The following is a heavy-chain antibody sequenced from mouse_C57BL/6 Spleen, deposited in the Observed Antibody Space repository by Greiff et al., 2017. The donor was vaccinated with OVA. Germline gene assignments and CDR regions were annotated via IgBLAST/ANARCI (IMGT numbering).Heavy chain of an antibody. Sequence: EVQGVESGGGLVQPGGSMKLSCVASGFTFSNYWMNWVRQSPEKGLEWVAQIRLKSDNYATHYAESVKGRFTISRDDSKSSVYLQMNNLRAEDTGIYYCTGYYSNRRAWFAYWGQGTLVTVSA. J-gene: IGHJ3*01. CDR1: GFTFSNYW. V-gene: IGHV6-3*01. CDR3: TGYYSNRRAWFAY. CDR2: IRLKSDNYAT. D-gene: IGHD2-5*01.